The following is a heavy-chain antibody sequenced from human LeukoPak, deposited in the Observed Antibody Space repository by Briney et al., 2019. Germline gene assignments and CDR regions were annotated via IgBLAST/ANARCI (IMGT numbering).Heavy chain of an antibody. CDR2: IKSRTDGGTT. J-gene: IGHJ4*02. V-gene: IGHV3-15*01. D-gene: IGHD5-24*01. CDR1: GYTFSAAY. CDR3: TTVGVRWGFDN. Sequence: GGSLSLSCLASGYTFSAAYMTWIRQAPGKGLECVGRIKSRTDGGTTDYATPVKGRFAISRDNSKNTLYLQMNSLKIEDTGVYYCTTVGVRWGFDNWGRGTMVTVSS.